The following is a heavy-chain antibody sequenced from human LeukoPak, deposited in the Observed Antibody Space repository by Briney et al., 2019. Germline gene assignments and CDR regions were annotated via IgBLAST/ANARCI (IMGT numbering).Heavy chain of an antibody. Sequence: QSGGSLRLSCAASGFTFSSYAMHWVRQAPGKGLEWVAVISYDGSNKYYADSVKGRFTISRDDSKNTLYLQMNSLRSEDTALYYCARDPTNYATDHDCWGQGTLVTVSS. J-gene: IGHJ4*02. CDR1: GFTFSSYA. V-gene: IGHV3-30*14. CDR2: ISYDGSNK. CDR3: ARDPTNYATDHDC. D-gene: IGHD2-8*01.